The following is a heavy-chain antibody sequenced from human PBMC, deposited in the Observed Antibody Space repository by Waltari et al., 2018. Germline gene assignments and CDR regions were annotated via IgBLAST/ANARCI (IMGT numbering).Heavy chain of an antibody. CDR1: GYTFTSYD. Sequence: QVQLVQSGADVNKPGASVKVSCKASGYTFTSYDINWVRQATGQGLEWMGWMNPNSGNTGYAQKFQGRVTMTRNTSISTADMELSSLRSEDTAVYYCARVPPSTDWNDGGSSDYWGQGTLVTVSS. D-gene: IGHD1-1*01. J-gene: IGHJ4*02. V-gene: IGHV1-8*01. CDR3: ARVPPSTDWNDGGSSDY. CDR2: MNPNSGNT.